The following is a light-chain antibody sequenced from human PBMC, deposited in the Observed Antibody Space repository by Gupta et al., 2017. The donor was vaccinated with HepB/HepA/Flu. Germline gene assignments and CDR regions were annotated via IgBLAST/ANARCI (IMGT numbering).Light chain of an antibody. J-gene: IGLJ1*01. CDR2: VKRDGSH. CDR1: SGHSNYA. CDR3: QNWGSGIGYA. V-gene: IGLV4-69*01. Sequence: QLVLTQSPSASASLGASVKLTCTLSSGHSNYAIAWHQQHPEKGPRYLMRVKRDGSHTKGDGIPARVSGSSSGPERYLTISSLQAEDEAYYYCQNWGSGIGYAFGTGTKVTVL.